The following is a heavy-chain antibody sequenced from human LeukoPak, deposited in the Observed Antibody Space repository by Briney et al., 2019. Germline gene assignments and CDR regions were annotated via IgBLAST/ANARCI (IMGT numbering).Heavy chain of an antibody. V-gene: IGHV3-7*03. CDR1: GFTFANYW. Sequence: GGSLRLSCAVSGFTFANYWMTWVRQAPGKGLEWVANINPDGIKFYVDSVRGRFTISRDNSKNTLYLQMNSLRAEDTAVYYCAKDQLAVALTPHDYWGQGTLVTVSS. J-gene: IGHJ4*02. D-gene: IGHD6-19*01. CDR2: INPDGIK. CDR3: AKDQLAVALTPHDY.